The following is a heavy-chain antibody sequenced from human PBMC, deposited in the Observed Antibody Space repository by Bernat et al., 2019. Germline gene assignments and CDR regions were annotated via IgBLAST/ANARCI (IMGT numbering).Heavy chain of an antibody. CDR3: AKDSTVVTPITGYFDY. D-gene: IGHD4-23*01. J-gene: IGHJ4*02. CDR1: GFTFSSYA. Sequence: EVQLLESGGGLVQPGGSLRLSCAASGFTFSSYAMSWVRQAPGKGLEWVSAISGSGGSTYYADSVKGRFTISRDNSKNTLYLQMNSLRAKDTAVYYCAKDSTVVTPITGYFDYWGQGTLVTVSS. V-gene: IGHV3-23*01. CDR2: ISGSGGST.